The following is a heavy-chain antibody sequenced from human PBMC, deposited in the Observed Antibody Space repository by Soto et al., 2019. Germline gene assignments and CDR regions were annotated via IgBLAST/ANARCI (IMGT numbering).Heavy chain of an antibody. V-gene: IGHV4-59*01. CDR1: GGSISSYY. Sequence: SETLSLTCTVSGGSISSYYWSWIRQPPGKGLEWIGYIYYSGSTHYNPSLKSRVTISVDTSKNQFSLKLSSVTAADTAVYYCAREHSSSRTFDYWGQGTLVTVSS. CDR2: IYYSGST. J-gene: IGHJ4*02. CDR3: AREHSSSRTFDY. D-gene: IGHD6-6*01.